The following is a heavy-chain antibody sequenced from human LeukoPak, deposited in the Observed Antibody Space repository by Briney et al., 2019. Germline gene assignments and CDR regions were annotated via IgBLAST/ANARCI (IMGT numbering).Heavy chain of an antibody. CDR2: TWHSGSST. Sequence: PSETLSLTRTVSDGSIKTNYWWTWVRQPPGKGLEWIGETWHSGSSTNYNPSLKSRVTISVDKPKSQFSLKLTSVTAADTAIYYCARGNEYTWWQWSQGTLVTVSS. J-gene: IGHJ4*02. CDR3: ARGNEYTWWQ. CDR1: DGSIKTNYW. V-gene: IGHV4-4*02. D-gene: IGHD2-15*01.